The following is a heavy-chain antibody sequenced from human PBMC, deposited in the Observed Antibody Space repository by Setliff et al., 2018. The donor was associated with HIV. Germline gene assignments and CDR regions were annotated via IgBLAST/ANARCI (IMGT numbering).Heavy chain of an antibody. J-gene: IGHJ4*02. Sequence: GESLKISCTASGFIFDDYDMNWVRQAPGKGLEWVSSIKWNGVVPGYADSVKGRFTVSRDNAKKSLFLQMNGLRVEDTALYYCAKDSGRFRYGGRQFPFDGWGQGTLVTVSS. CDR2: IKWNGVVP. V-gene: IGHV3-20*04. CDR3: AKDSGRFRYGGRQFPFDG. CDR1: GFIFDDYD. D-gene: IGHD1-26*01.